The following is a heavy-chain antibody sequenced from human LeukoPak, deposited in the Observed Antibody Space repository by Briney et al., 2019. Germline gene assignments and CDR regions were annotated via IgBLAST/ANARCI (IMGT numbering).Heavy chain of an antibody. V-gene: IGHV4-59*07. D-gene: IGHD5-12*01. Sequence: SDTLSRTCSVSGGSINSFHWGWIRQPPGMGLEWIGYMSHSGSTNYNPSLQSRVTISIDTSKNQFSLQLSSVTAADTAVYYCARRPGATAFDYWGQGTLVTVSS. CDR1: GGSINSFH. J-gene: IGHJ4*02. CDR3: ARRPGATAFDY. CDR2: MSHSGST.